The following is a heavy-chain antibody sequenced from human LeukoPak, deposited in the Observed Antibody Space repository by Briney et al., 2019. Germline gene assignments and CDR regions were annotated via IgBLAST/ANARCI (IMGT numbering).Heavy chain of an antibody. D-gene: IGHD2-15*01. J-gene: IGHJ3*02. CDR2: IYHSGST. CDR3: ARVYVVVVAAQNAFDI. Sequence: PSETLSLTCAVSGGSISSSNWWSWVRQPPGKGLEWIGEIYHSGSTNYNPSLKSRVTISVDKSKNQFSLKLSSVTAADTAVYYCARVYVVVVAAQNAFDIWGQGTMVSVSS. CDR1: GGSISSSNW. V-gene: IGHV4-4*02.